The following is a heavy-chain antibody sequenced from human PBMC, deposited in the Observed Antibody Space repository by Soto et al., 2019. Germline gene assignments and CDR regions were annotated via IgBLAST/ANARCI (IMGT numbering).Heavy chain of an antibody. D-gene: IGHD3-10*01. CDR2: INDSGMI. V-gene: IGHV4-34*01. CDR1: GGSFSGYQ. Sequence: QVQLQQWGAGLLKPSETLSLTCAVYGGSFSGYQWSWIRQTPGKGLEWIGEINDSGMINYNTSLKSRVSMFVDTAKKQISLTLSSVTAADTAVYYCARGLILWFGELSRRGGYYYYMDVWGKGPTVTVSS. CDR3: ARGLILWFGELSRRGGYYYYMDV. J-gene: IGHJ6*03.